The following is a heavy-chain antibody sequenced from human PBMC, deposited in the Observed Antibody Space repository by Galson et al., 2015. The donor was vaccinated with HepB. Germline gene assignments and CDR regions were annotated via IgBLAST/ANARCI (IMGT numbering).Heavy chain of an antibody. CDR1: GFTVSSNY. Sequence: SLRLSCAASGFTVSSNYMSWVRQTPGKGLEWVSVIYSDSFTNYADSVKGRFTISLDKSKNTVYLQMNRLRAGDTAVYYCARFSASLDYWGQGTLVTVSS. J-gene: IGHJ4*02. V-gene: IGHV3-66*01. D-gene: IGHD1-26*01. CDR2: IYSDSFT. CDR3: ARFSASLDY.